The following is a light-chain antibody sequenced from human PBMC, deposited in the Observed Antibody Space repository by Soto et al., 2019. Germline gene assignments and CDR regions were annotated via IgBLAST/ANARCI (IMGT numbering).Light chain of an antibody. V-gene: IGLV1-51*01. CDR1: SSNIGNNY. CDR3: GTWDSSLSVRSV. CDR2: DNN. Sequence: QPVLTQPPSVSAAPGQKVTISCSGSSSNIGNNYVSWYQQLPGTAPKLLIYDNNKRPSGIPDRFSGSKSGTSATLGITGLQTGDEADYYCGTWDSSLSVRSVFGTGTKVTVL. J-gene: IGLJ1*01.